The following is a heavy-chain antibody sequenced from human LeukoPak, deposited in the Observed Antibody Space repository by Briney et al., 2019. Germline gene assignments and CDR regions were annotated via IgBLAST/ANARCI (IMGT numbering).Heavy chain of an antibody. Sequence: TLSLTCTGSGGSLSSGSYHWSWLRPPAGKGVEWIGRIYTSGSTHYNPSLKTRATISVATSKNQFSLKLSSETAADTAVYYCAREEYSYGFDYWGQGTLVTVSS. CDR2: IYTSGST. CDR1: GGSLSSGSYH. CDR3: AREEYSYGFDY. V-gene: IGHV4-61*02. J-gene: IGHJ4*02. D-gene: IGHD5-18*01.